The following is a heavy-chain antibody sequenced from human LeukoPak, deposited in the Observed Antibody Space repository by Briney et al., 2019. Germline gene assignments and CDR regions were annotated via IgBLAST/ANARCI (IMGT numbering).Heavy chain of an antibody. Sequence: GGSLRLSCAASGFTFSSYGMHWVRQAPGKGLEWVAVISYDGSNKYCADPVKGRFTISRDNSKNTLYLQMNSLRAEDTAVYYCAKDLVTMVRGVTPLYYYYYGMDVWGQGTTVTVSS. CDR1: GFTFSSYG. CDR2: ISYDGSNK. J-gene: IGHJ6*02. V-gene: IGHV3-30*18. D-gene: IGHD3-10*01. CDR3: AKDLVTMVRGVTPLYYYYYGMDV.